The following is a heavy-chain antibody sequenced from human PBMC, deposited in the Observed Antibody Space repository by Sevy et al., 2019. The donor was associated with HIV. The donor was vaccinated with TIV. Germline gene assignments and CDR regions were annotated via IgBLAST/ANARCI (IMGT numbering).Heavy chain of an antibody. J-gene: IGHJ4*02. CDR3: ARGHEKRYYYRRTFDY. V-gene: IGHV3-30*04. D-gene: IGHD3-10*01. Sequence: QLGGPLRLSCAASGFTFSSYAMHWVRQAPGKGLEWVAVISYDGSYKYYADSVKGRFTISRDNSKKTVYLEKNSLRAEDTAVYYCARGHEKRYYYRRTFDYWGQGTLVTVSS. CDR2: ISYDGSYK. CDR1: GFTFSSYA.